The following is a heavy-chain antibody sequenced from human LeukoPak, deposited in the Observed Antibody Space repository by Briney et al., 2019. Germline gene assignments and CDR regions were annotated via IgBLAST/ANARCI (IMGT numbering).Heavy chain of an antibody. D-gene: IGHD3-10*01. V-gene: IGHV3-7*01. CDR2: IKQDGSEK. CDR1: GFTFSSYW. Sequence: GGSLRLSCAASGFTFSSYWMSWVRQAPGKGLEWVANIKQDGSEKYYVDSVKGRFTTSRDNAKNSLYLQMNSLRAEDTAVYYCARIGMVRGVTNYYYYGMDVWGQGTTVTVSS. J-gene: IGHJ6*02. CDR3: ARIGMVRGVTNYYYYGMDV.